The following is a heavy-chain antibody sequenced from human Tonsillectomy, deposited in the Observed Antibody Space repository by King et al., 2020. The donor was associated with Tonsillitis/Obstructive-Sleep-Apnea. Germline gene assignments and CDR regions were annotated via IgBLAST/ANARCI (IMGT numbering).Heavy chain of an antibody. CDR3: ARAITIAANNFDF. CDR1: GFTFSHFG. D-gene: IGHD6-13*01. J-gene: IGHJ4*02. V-gene: IGHV3-48*02. Sequence: VQLVESGGGLVQPGGSLRLSCAASGFTFSHFGMNWVRQAPGKGLEGVSYIGSSGDSIFNADSVKGRFTISRDNAKNSLYLQMSSLRDEDTAVYSYARAITIAANNFDFWGQGTLVTVSS. CDR2: IGSSGDSI.